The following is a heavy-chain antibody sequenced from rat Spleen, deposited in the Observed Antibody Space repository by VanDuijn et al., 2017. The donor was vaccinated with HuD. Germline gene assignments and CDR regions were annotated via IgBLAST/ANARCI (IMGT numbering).Heavy chain of an antibody. CDR1: GHSITSSYR. CDR2: RKSAGTT. CDR3: ARPSARYSSGYSYYFEY. V-gene: IGHV3-3*01. Sequence: EVQLQESGPGLVKPSQSLSLTCSVTGHSITSSYRWNWIRKFPGNKLEWMGYRKSAGTTNYNPSLKRLISITRDTTKTQLFLQVNSVSSEDTATYYCARPSARYSSGYSYYFEYWGQGVMVTVSS. D-gene: IGHD4-3*01. J-gene: IGHJ2*01.